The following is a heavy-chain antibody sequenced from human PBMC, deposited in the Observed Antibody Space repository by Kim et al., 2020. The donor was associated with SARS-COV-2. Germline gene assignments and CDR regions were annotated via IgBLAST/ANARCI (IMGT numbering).Heavy chain of an antibody. V-gene: IGHV3-64D*06. J-gene: IGHJ6*02. CDR1: GFTFSSYA. CDR3: VNGATGDYYYYYGMDV. D-gene: IGHD1-26*01. CDR2: ISSNGGNT. Sequence: GGSLRLSCSASGFTFSSYAMHWVRQAPGKGLEYVSAISSNGGNTYYADSVKGRFTISRDNSKNTLYLQMSSLRAEDTAVYYCVNGATGDYYYYYGMDVWGQGTTVTVSS.